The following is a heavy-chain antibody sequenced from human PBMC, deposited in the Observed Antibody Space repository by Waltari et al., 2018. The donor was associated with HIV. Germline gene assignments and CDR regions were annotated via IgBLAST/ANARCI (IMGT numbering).Heavy chain of an antibody. Sequence: EVQLLESGGGLVHPGGSLRLSCAASGFTFSSYAMSWVRQAPGKWLEWVSFISGSGGSTYYADSVKGRFTISRDNSKNTLYLQMNSLRAEDTAVYYCAKDNRDPLGTLWYWGQGTLVTVSS. V-gene: IGHV3-23*01. CDR3: AKDNRDPLGTLWY. D-gene: IGHD2-21*01. CDR1: GFTFSSYA. J-gene: IGHJ4*02. CDR2: ISGSGGST.